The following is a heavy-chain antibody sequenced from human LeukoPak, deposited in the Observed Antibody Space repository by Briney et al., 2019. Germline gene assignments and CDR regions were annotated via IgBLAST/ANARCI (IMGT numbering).Heavy chain of an antibody. J-gene: IGHJ4*02. D-gene: IGHD4/OR15-4a*01. Sequence: PGGSLRLSCAASGFTFSSYEMNWVRQAPGKGLEGVSYISSSGSTIYYADSVKGRFTISRDNAKNSLYLQMNSLRAEGTAVYYCARRAGAYSHPYDYWGQGTLVTVSS. CDR2: ISSSGSTI. CDR1: GFTFSSYE. V-gene: IGHV3-48*03. CDR3: ARRAGAYSHPYDY.